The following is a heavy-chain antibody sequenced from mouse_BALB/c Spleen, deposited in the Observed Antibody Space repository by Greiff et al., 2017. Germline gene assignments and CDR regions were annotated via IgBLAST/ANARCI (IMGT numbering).Heavy chain of an antibody. Sequence: VQVVESGAELVRPGSSVKISCKASGYAFSSYWMNWVKQRPGQGLEWIGQIYPGDGDTNYNGKFKGKATLTADKSSSTAYMQLSSLTSEDSAVYFCASIYYGSTKDAMDYWGQGTSVTVSS. CDR3: ASIYYGSTKDAMDY. J-gene: IGHJ4*01. CDR1: GYAFSSYW. D-gene: IGHD2-2*01. V-gene: IGHV1-80*01. CDR2: IYPGDGDT.